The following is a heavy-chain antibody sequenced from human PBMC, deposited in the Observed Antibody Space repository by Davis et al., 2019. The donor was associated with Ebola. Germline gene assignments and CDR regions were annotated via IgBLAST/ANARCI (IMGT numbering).Heavy chain of an antibody. J-gene: IGHJ6*02. CDR1: GYTFTSYG. D-gene: IGHD2-2*01. Sequence: ASVKVSCKASGYTFTSYGISWVRQAPGQGLEWMGWISAYNGNTNYAQKFQGRVTMTRNTSISTAYMELSSLRSEDTAVYYCARAVRVVPAAKPLYYYYYYGMDVWGQGTTVTVSS. V-gene: IGHV1-18*01. CDR2: ISAYNGNT. CDR3: ARAVRVVPAAKPLYYYYYYGMDV.